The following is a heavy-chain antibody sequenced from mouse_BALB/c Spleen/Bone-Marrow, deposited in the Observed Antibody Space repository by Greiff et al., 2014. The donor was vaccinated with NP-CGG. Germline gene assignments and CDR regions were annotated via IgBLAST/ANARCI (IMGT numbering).Heavy chain of an antibody. Sequence: EVQLVQSGPELVKPGASVKLSCKASGYTFTDYYMHWVKQSPGKGLEWIGYIYPSNGYTGYNQKFKGKATLTVDNSSSTAYMQLLSLLSEDYAVYSCATTGVSHAMDYWGQGTSVTVSS. V-gene: IGHV1S29*02. D-gene: IGHD6-2*01. CDR3: ATTGVSHAMDY. CDR2: IYPSNGYT. J-gene: IGHJ4*01. CDR1: GYTFTDYY.